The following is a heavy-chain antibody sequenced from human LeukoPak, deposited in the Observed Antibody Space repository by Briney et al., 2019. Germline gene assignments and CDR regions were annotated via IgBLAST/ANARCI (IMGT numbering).Heavy chain of an antibody. D-gene: IGHD2-15*01. CDR3: ARDTRYCSGGGCYVGYYFDY. J-gene: IGHJ4*02. CDR1: GFTFSSYE. CDR2: ISSSGSTI. Sequence: GGSLRLSCAASGFTFSSYEMNWVRQAPGKGLEWVSYISSSGSTIYYADSVKGRFTISRDNAKNSLFLQMNSLRAEDTAVYYCARDTRYCSGGGCYVGYYFDYWGQGTPVTVSS. V-gene: IGHV3-48*03.